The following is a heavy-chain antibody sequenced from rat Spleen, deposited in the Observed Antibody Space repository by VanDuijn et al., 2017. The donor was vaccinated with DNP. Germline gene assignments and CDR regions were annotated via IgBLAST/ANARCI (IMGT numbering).Heavy chain of an antibody. V-gene: IGHV5-22*01. J-gene: IGHJ2*01. CDR1: GFPFSDYY. D-gene: IGHD4-3*01. CDR3: VRWNSGHFDY. Sequence: EVQLVESGGGLVQPGRSLKLSCAASGFPFSDYYMAWVRQAPTKGLEWVAYIRYDGGTTKYGDSVKGRFTISRDNAKNTLYLQMNSLRSEDMATYYCVRWNSGHFDYWGQGVMVPVSS. CDR2: IRYDGGTT.